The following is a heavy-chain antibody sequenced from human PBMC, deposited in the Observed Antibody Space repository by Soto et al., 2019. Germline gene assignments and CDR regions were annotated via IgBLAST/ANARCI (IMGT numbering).Heavy chain of an antibody. V-gene: IGHV1-3*05. CDR3: ARSSGVYDLLA. CDR1: GYTFTSYA. Sequence: QVQLVQSGAEEKKPGASVKVSCKASGYTFTSYAMHRVRQAPGQRLEWMGWINAGNGNTKYSQKFQGRVTITRDTSANTAYMELSSLRSEDTAVYYCARSSGVYDLLAWGQGTLVTVSS. CDR2: INAGNGNT. D-gene: IGHD3-9*01. J-gene: IGHJ5*02.